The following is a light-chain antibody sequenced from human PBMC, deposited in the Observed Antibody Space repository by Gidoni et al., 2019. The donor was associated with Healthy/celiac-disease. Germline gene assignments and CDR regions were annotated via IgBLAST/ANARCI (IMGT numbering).Light chain of an antibody. V-gene: IGKV4-1*01. CDR3: QQYYTTGYT. Sequence: DIVMTKSPDSLAVSRGERATINCKSSQSVLYSSNNKNYLAWYQQKPGQPPKLLIYWASNRESGVPDRFSGSGSGTDFTLTISSLQAEDVAVYYCQQYYTTGYTFGQGTKLEIK. CDR2: WAS. J-gene: IGKJ2*01. CDR1: QSVLYSSNNKNY.